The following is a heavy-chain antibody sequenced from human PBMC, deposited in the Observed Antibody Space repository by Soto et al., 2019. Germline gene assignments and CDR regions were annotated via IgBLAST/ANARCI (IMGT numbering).Heavy chain of an antibody. Sequence: QEQRVESGGGVVQPGTSLRLSCAVPGGIFHGYGMHWVRQAPGKGRAWVAIIRFDGSNEEYADSVKGRFTISRDNSKNTLYLQMNTLGAEDTAVYYFARDGIGGTVFRGYLDYWGRGTVVTVSS. CDR3: ARDGIGGTVFRGYLDY. V-gene: IGHV3-33*01. CDR1: GGIFHGYG. J-gene: IGHJ4*02. CDR2: IRFDGSNE. D-gene: IGHD1-7*01.